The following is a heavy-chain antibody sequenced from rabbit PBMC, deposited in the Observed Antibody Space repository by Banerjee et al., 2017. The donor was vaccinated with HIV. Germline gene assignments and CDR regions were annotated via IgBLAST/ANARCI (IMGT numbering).Heavy chain of an antibody. V-gene: IGHV1S45*01. D-gene: IGHD4-1*01. CDR1: GIDFSSYYY. CDR2: IYAGSSGST. J-gene: IGHJ4*01. CDR3: ARDLAGVIGWNFNL. Sequence: QQQLEESGGGLVKPGGTLTLTCTASGIDFSSYYYMCWVRQAPGKGLEWIACIYAGSSGSTYYASWAKGRFTISKTSSTTVTLQMTSLTAADTATHFCARDLAGVIGWNFNLWGQGTLVTVS.